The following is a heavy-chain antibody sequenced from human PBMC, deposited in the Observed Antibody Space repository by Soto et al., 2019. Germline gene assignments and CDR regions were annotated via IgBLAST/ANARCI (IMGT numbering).Heavy chain of an antibody. D-gene: IGHD2-2*01. CDR3: ARDGVLVPAPIPYYYYGVDV. V-gene: IGHV3-7*03. Sequence: GGSLRLSCAASGFTFSSYWMSWVRQAPGKGLEWVANIKQDGSEIYYVDSVKGRFTISRDNAKNSLYLQMNSLRAEDSAVYYCARDGVLVPAPIPYYYYGVDVWGQGTTVTVSS. CDR2: IKQDGSEI. CDR1: GFTFSSYW. J-gene: IGHJ6*02.